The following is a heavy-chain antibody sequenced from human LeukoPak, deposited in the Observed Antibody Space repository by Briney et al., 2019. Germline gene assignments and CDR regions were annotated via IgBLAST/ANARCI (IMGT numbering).Heavy chain of an antibody. CDR2: IYYTGTT. J-gene: IGHJ4*02. D-gene: IGHD3-16*01. CDR3: ASAPRQGSIGGLDY. CDR1: GGSIRSYY. Sequence: SETLSLTCTVSGGSIRSYYWGWIRQPPGKGLEWIGAIYYTGTTYYNPSLRSRVTISVDTSKNHFSLKLSSVTAADTALYYCASAPRQGSIGGLDYWGQGTLVTVSS. V-gene: IGHV4-39*02.